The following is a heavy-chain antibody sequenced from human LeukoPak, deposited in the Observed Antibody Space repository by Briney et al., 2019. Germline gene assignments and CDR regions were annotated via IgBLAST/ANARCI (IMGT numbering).Heavy chain of an antibody. CDR3: ARGRGAAAGFDAFDI. Sequence: GGSLRLSCAASGFTFNDYNMNWVRQAPGKGLQWVSSIVGSARYMYYADSVRGRFTISRDNAKKSLYLQMNSLRAEDTAVYYCARGRGAAAGFDAFDIWGQGTMVTVSS. CDR2: IVGSARYM. CDR1: GFTFNDYN. D-gene: IGHD6-13*01. J-gene: IGHJ3*02. V-gene: IGHV3-21*01.